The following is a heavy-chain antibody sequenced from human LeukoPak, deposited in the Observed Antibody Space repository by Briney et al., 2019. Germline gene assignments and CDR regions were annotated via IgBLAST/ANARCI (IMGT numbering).Heavy chain of an antibody. D-gene: IGHD3-10*01. CDR1: GFTVSSNY. CDR3: ARSMLRGVPLDV. Sequence: PGGSLRLSCAASGFTVSSNYMSWVRQAPGKGLEWVSVTYSGGSTNYADSVKGRFTVSRDTSKNTLYLQMNSLGAEDTAVYYCARSMLRGVPLDVWGQGTTVTVTS. CDR2: TYSGGST. V-gene: IGHV3-53*01. J-gene: IGHJ6*02.